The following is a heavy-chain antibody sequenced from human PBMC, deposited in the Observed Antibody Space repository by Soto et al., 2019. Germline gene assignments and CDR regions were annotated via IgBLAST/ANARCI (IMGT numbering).Heavy chain of an antibody. Sequence: QVQLVESGGGVVQPGRSLRLSCAASGFTFSSYGMHWVRQAPGKGLEWVAVISYDGSNKYYADSVKGRFTISRDNSKNTLYLQMNSLRAEDTAVYYCALRYSGSYGYYYYGMDVW. CDR3: ALRYSGSYGYYYYGMDV. CDR1: GFTFSSYG. D-gene: IGHD1-26*01. CDR2: ISYDGSNK. V-gene: IGHV3-30*03. J-gene: IGHJ6*01.